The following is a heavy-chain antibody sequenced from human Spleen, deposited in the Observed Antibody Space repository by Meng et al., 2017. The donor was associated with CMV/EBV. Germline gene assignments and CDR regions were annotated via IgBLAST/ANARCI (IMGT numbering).Heavy chain of an antibody. D-gene: IGHD2/OR15-2a*01. Sequence: GGSLRLSCAASGFTFRTYGMHWVRQAPGKGLEWVAFIRYDSRDKYYGHSVRGRFTISRDNSRNTLYLEMDSLRPEDTAVYYCAKDAAFLAGHCDYWGQGALVTVSS. CDR3: AKDAAFLAGHCDY. J-gene: IGHJ4*02. CDR1: GFTFRTYG. V-gene: IGHV3-30*02. CDR2: IRYDSRDK.